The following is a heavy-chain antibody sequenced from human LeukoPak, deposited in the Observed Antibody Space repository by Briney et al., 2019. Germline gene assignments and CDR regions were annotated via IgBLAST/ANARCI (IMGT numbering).Heavy chain of an antibody. CDR2: IYHSGST. CDR1: GGSFSGYY. V-gene: IGHV4-34*01. D-gene: IGHD6-13*01. J-gene: IGHJ4*02. Sequence: SETLSLTCAVYGGSFSGYYWSWIRQPPGKGLEWIGSIYHSGSTYYNPSLKSRVTISVDTSKNQFSLKLSSVTAADTAVYYCARGGMAAAGIVDYWGQGTLVTVSS. CDR3: ARGGMAAAGIVDY.